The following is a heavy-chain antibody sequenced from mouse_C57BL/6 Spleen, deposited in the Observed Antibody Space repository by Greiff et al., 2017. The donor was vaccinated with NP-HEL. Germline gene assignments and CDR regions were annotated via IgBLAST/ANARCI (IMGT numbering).Heavy chain of an antibody. CDR1: GFTFSSYG. D-gene: IGHD2-5*01. Sequence: EVNVVESGGDLVKPGGSLKLSCAASGFTFSSYGMSWVRQTPDKRLEWVATISSGGSYTYYPDSVKGRFTISRDNAKNTLYLQMSSLKSEDTAMYYCARHSYSNYDYYAMDYWGQGTSVTVSS. V-gene: IGHV5-6*01. CDR2: ISSGGSYT. CDR3: ARHSYSNYDYYAMDY. J-gene: IGHJ4*01.